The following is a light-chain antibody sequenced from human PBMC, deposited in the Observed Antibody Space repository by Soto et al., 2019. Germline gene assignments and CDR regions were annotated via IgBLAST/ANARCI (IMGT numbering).Light chain of an antibody. CDR1: QSISSY. V-gene: IGKV1-39*01. J-gene: IGKJ4*01. CDR2: AAS. CDR3: QQSYSTPA. Sequence: QMTQSPSSLSASVGDRVTITCRASQSISSYLNWYQQKPGKTPKLLIYAASNLQSGVPSRFSGSGSGTDFTLTISSLQPEDFATYYCQQSYSTPAFGGGTKVEIK.